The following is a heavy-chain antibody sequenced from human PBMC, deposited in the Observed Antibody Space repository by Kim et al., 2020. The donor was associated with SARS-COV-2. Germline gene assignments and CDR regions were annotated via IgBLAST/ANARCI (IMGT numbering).Heavy chain of an antibody. Sequence: TMYYADSVKGRFTISRDNAKNSLYLQMNSLRAEDTAVYYCARDQGGSSNPWGQGTLVTVSS. D-gene: IGHD2-15*01. V-gene: IGHV3-48*01. CDR3: ARDQGGSSNP. J-gene: IGHJ5*02. CDR2: TM.